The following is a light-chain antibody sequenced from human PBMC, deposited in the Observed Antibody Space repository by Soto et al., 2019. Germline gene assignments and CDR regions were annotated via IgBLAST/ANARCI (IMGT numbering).Light chain of an antibody. Sequence: QSALTQPASVSGSPGQSITISCTGTASDVGGYDYVSWYQHHPGKAPKVMIYEVTNRPSGVSNRFSGSKSGNTASLTISGRLGEDDADYYCSSYASSSTYVFGTGTKLTV. CDR3: SSYASSSTYV. V-gene: IGLV2-14*01. CDR2: EVT. CDR1: ASDVGGYDY. J-gene: IGLJ1*01.